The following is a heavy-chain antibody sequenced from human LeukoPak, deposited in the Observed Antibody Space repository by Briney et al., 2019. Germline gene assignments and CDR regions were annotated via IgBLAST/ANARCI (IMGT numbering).Heavy chain of an antibody. J-gene: IGHJ4*02. CDR2: IRYDGTNK. CDR1: GFIFSNFA. CDR3: AKDFPFRYSGYEGCDY. D-gene: IGHD5-12*01. Sequence: GGSLRLSCAASGFIFSNFAMHWVRQAPGKGLEWVAFIRYDGTNKYYADSMKGRFTISRDNSKNTLYLQMNSLRREDTAVYYCAKDFPFRYSGYEGCDYWGQGTLVTVSS. V-gene: IGHV3-30*02.